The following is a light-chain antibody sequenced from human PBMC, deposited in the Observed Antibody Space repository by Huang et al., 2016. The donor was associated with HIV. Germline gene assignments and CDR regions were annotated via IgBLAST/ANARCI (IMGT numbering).Light chain of an antibody. J-gene: IGKJ1*01. V-gene: IGKV3-20*01. CDR2: SAS. CDR3: QQYGSSPRT. Sequence: EIVLTQSPGTLSLSPGERATLSCRASHSISSIYLAWYQQKPGQAPRLLIYSASSRATGIPYRFSGSGAGTDFTLTISRLEPEDFAVYYCQQYGSSPRTFGQGTKVEIK. CDR1: HSISSIY.